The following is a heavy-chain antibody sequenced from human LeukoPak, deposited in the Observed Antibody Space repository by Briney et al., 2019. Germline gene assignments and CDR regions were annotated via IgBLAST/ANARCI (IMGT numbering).Heavy chain of an antibody. Sequence: ASVKVSCKASGYTFTGYYMHWVRQAPGQGLEWMGRIIPILGIANYAQKFQGRVTITADKSTSTAYMELSSLRSEDTAVYYCAREPVVVPAAVLDYWGQGTLVTVSS. D-gene: IGHD2-2*01. CDR2: IIPILGIA. J-gene: IGHJ4*02. CDR3: AREPVVVPAAVLDY. V-gene: IGHV1-69*04. CDR1: GYTFTGYY.